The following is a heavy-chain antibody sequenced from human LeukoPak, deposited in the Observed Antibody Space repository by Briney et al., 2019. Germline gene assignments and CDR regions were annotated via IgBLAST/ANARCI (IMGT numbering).Heavy chain of an antibody. Sequence: GRSLRLSCAASGFTFSSYAMSWVRQAPGKGLEWVSAISGSGGSTYYADSVKGRFTISRDNSKNTLYLQMNSLRAEDTAVYYCAKDRPNYYDSSGYPDEPLDYWGQGTLVTVSS. CDR3: AKDRPNYYDSSGYPDEPLDY. V-gene: IGHV3-23*01. CDR2: ISGSGGST. J-gene: IGHJ4*02. CDR1: GFTFSSYA. D-gene: IGHD3-22*01.